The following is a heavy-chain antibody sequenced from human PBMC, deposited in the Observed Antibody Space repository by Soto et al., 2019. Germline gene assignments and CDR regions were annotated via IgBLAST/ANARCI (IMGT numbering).Heavy chain of an antibody. V-gene: IGHV1-18*01. CDR2: ISAYNGNT. CDR1: GYTFTSYG. J-gene: IGHJ5*02. D-gene: IGHD6-13*01. Sequence: ASVKVSFKASGYTFTSYGISWVRQAPGQGLEWMGWISAYNGNTNYAQKLQGRVTMTTDTSTSTAYMELRSLRSDDTAVYYCARDDGQQQLEDAWFDPWGQGTLVTVSS. CDR3: ARDDGQQQLEDAWFDP.